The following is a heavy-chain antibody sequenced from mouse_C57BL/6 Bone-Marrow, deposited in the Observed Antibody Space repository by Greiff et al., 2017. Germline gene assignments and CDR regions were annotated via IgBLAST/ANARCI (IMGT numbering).Heavy chain of an antibody. D-gene: IGHD2-2*01. CDR1: GYTFTSYW. CDR2: IDPSDSYT. V-gene: IGHV1-69*01. J-gene: IGHJ4*01. CDR3: AGVTTRYAMDD. Sequence: QVQLKQPGAELVMPGASVKLSCKASGYTFTSYWMHWVKQRPGQGLEWIGEIDPSDSYTNYNQKFKGKSTLTVDKSSSTAYMQLSSLTSADSAVYYCAGVTTRYAMDDWGQGTSGTVSS.